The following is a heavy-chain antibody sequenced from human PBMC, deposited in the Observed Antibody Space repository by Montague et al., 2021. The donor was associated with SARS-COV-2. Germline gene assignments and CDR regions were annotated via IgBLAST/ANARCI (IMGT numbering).Heavy chain of an antibody. Sequence: SETLSLTCTVSGGSIPRNYYWGWIRQPPGKGLEWVGNIYYSGTTFINPSLESRVTISVDASKNQFSLNLTSVTAADTAVYYCARPLVRGVPKAFDIWGQGALVIVSS. J-gene: IGHJ3*02. CDR3: ARPLVRGVPKAFDI. V-gene: IGHV4-39*01. CDR1: GGSIPRNYY. CDR2: IYYSGTT. D-gene: IGHD3-10*01.